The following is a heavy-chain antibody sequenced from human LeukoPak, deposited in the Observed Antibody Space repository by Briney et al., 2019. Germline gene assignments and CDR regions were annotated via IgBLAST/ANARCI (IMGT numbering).Heavy chain of an antibody. Sequence: SETLSLTCTVSGGSISSYYWSWIRQPPGKGLEWIGYIYYSGGTNYNPSLKSRVTISVDTSKNQLSLKLSSVTAADTAMYYCAREVADYGGYYYYHYMDVWGKGTTVTISS. CDR3: AREVADYGGYYYYHYMDV. V-gene: IGHV4-59*12. J-gene: IGHJ6*03. CDR1: GGSISSYY. CDR2: IYYSGGT. D-gene: IGHD4-23*01.